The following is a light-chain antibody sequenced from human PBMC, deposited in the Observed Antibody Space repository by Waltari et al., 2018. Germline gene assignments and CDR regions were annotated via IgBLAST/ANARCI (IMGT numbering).Light chain of an antibody. V-gene: IGLV1-44*01. CDR1: RSNIGTNT. Sequence: SVLTQPPSASGTPGQRVTISCSGSRSNIGTNTVNWYQQLPGTATKLLIYSNNQRPSGVTDRFSGSKSGTSASLAISGLQSEDEADYYCAAWDDSLNGPVFGGGTKLTVL. CDR2: SNN. J-gene: IGLJ3*02. CDR3: AAWDDSLNGPV.